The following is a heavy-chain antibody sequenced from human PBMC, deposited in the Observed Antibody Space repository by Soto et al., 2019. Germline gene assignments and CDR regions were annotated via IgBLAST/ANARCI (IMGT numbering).Heavy chain of an antibody. J-gene: IGHJ6*02. CDR2: IIPTFGTA. D-gene: IGHD2-15*01. CDR3: ARGGDIVVVVSIHYYGMDV. Sequence: GASVKVSCKASGGTFSSYAISWVRQAPGQGLEWMGGIIPTFGTANYAQKFQGRVTITADESTSTAYMELGSLRSEDTAVYYCARGGDIVVVVSIHYYGMDVWGQGTTVIVSS. V-gene: IGHV1-69*13. CDR1: GGTFSSYA.